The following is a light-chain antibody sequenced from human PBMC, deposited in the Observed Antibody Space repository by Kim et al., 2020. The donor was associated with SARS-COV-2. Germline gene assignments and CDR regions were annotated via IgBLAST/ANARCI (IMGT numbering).Light chain of an antibody. CDR1: SRDIGAFNY. Sequence: GTSITISCTGTSRDIGAFNYVSWVTQHPGKAPKLLIYDVSQRPSGISNRFSGSTSGYTASLTISGLQAEDEADYYCSSYTNANTRLFGPGTKVTVL. CDR2: DVS. J-gene: IGLJ1*01. CDR3: SSYTNANTRL. V-gene: IGLV2-14*03.